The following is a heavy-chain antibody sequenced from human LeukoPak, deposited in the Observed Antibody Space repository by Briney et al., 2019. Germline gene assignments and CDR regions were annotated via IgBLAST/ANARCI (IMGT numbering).Heavy chain of an antibody. CDR1: GFTVSSNY. V-gene: IGHV3-11*01. Sequence: GGSLRLSCAASGFTVSSNYMSWVRQAPGKGLEWVSYITSSGSAIYYADSVQGRFTISSDNARNSLYLQMNGLTAEDTAVYYCATDIVATSGVYWGQGPLVTVSS. D-gene: IGHD5-12*01. CDR3: ATDIVATSGVY. J-gene: IGHJ4*02. CDR2: ITSSGSAI.